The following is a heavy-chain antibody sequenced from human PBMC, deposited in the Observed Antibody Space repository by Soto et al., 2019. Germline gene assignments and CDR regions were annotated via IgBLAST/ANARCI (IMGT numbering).Heavy chain of an antibody. D-gene: IGHD3-10*01. CDR3: ARVWMVRGVDGAFDI. CDR1: GYTFTSYG. V-gene: IGHV1-18*01. Sequence: GASVKVSCKASGYTFTSYGISWVRQAPGQGLEWMGWISAYNGNTNYAQKLQGRVTMTTDTSTSTAYMELRSLRSDDTAVYYCARVWMVRGVDGAFDIWGQGTMVTVSS. J-gene: IGHJ3*02. CDR2: ISAYNGNT.